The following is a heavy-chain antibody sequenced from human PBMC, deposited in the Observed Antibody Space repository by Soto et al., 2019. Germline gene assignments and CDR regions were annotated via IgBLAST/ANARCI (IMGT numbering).Heavy chain of an antibody. CDR1: GFPFSSYG. D-gene: IGHD3-22*01. CDR2: ISYDGSNK. CDR3: ARGGYYDSSGRGGLFDI. V-gene: IGHV3-30*03. J-gene: IGHJ3*02. Sequence: PGGSLRLSCVASGFPFSSYGMHWVRQAPGKGLEWVAVISYDGSNKYYADSVKGRFTISRDNSKNTLYLQMNSLRAEDTAVYYCARGGYYDSSGRGGLFDIWGQGTMVTVS.